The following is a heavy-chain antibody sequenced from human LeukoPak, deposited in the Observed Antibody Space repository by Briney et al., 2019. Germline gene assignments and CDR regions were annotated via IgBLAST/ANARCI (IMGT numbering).Heavy chain of an antibody. CDR3: ARAGGSNYYFDY. V-gene: IGHV4-38-2*02. J-gene: IGHJ4*02. CDR2: IYHSGRT. Sequence: PSETLSLTCTVSGYSISSGYYWGWIRQPPGKGLEWVGSIYHSGRTYYNPSPKSRVTISVDTPKNQFSLKLSSVTAADTAVYYCARAGGSNYYFDYWGQGTLVTVSS. CDR1: GYSISSGYY. D-gene: IGHD1-26*01.